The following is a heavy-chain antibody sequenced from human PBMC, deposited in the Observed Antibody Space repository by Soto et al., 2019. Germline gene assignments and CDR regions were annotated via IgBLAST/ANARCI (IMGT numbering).Heavy chain of an antibody. CDR3: ARDIAAAGTSAIWFDP. CDR2: IIPIFGTA. Sequence: QVQLVQSGAEVKKPGSSVKVSCKASGGTFSSYAISWVRQAPGQGLEWMGVIIPIFGTANYAQKFQGRFTITADESTSTAYMELSSLRSEDTAVYYCARDIAAAGTSAIWFDPWGQGTLVTVSS. D-gene: IGHD6-13*01. CDR1: GGTFSSYA. V-gene: IGHV1-69*01. J-gene: IGHJ5*02.